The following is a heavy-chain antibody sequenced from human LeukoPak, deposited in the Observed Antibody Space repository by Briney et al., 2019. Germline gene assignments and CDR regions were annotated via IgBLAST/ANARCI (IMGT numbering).Heavy chain of an antibody. CDR1: GYTFTSYY. CDR2: INPRGGST. Sequence: ASVKVSCKASGYTFTSYYMHWVRQAPGQGLEWMGIINPRGGSTSYAQKFQGRVTMTRDTSTSTVDMELSSRRSEDTAVYYCARGGQRDVYNSPFDYCGQGTLVTVSS. V-gene: IGHV1-46*01. D-gene: IGHD5-24*01. CDR3: ARGGQRDVYNSPFDY. J-gene: IGHJ4*02.